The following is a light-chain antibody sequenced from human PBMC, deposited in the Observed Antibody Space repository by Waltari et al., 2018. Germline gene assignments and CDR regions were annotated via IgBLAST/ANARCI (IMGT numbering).Light chain of an antibody. CDR3: LLYYGGRRV. Sequence: QTVVTQAPSLPPSPVATVTATCASSPVAVSSGYSPNWFQQKPGPSPRALIYSTSNKHPWTPARFSGSLLGGKAALTLSGVQPEDEAEYYGLLYYGGRRVFGGGTKLTVL. J-gene: IGLJ3*02. CDR1: PVAVSSGYS. CDR2: STS. V-gene: IGLV7-43*01.